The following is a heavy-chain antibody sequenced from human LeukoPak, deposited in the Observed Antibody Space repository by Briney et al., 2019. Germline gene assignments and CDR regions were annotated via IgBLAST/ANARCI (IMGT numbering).Heavy chain of an antibody. V-gene: IGHV3-15*05. CDR3: TTVTLRPVGL. Sequence: GGSLRLSCAASGFSFSRAWMSWVRQAPGKGLEWVGRIKSKSDGCTTDYAAPVKGRFTISRDDSKNTLFLQVNSLKIEDTAVYYCTTVTLRPVGLWGQGTLVTVSS. CDR2: IKSKSDGCTT. CDR1: GFSFSRAW. D-gene: IGHD3-10*01. J-gene: IGHJ4*02.